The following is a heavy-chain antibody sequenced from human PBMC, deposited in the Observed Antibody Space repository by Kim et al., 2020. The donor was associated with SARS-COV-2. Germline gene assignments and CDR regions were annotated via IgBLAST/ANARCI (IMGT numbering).Heavy chain of an antibody. CDR3: ARGNRGTSWYYADGMDV. J-gene: IGHJ6*02. Sequence: GGSLRLSCAASGFTFSSYGMHWVRQAPGKGLVWVSRIDSDGSSTNYADSVKGRFTISRDNAKNTLYMQMNSLRAEDTAVYYCARGNRGTSWYYADGMDVWGQGTTVTVSS. V-gene: IGHV3-74*01. D-gene: IGHD6-13*01. CDR2: IDSDGSST. CDR1: GFTFSSYG.